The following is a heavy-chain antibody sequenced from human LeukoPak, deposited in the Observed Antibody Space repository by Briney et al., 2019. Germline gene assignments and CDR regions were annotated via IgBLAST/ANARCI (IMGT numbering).Heavy chain of an antibody. J-gene: IGHJ4*02. V-gene: IGHV3-30*02. CDR3: ANRGYSYGRIDY. Sequence: GGSLRLSCAASGFTFSSYGMHWVRQAPGKGLEWVAFIRYDGSNKYYADSVKGRFTISRDNSKNTLYLQMNSLRAEDTAVYYCANRGYSYGRIDYWGQGTLVTVSS. CDR1: GFTFSSYG. CDR2: IRYDGSNK. D-gene: IGHD5-18*01.